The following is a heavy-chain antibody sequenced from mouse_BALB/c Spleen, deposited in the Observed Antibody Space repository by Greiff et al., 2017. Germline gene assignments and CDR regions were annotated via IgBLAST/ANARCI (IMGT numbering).Heavy chain of an antibody. J-gene: IGHJ4*01. V-gene: IGHV5-17*02. CDR3: AREVAEAMDY. CDR1: GFTFSSFG. Sequence: EVKLVESGGGLVQPGGSRKLSCAASGFTFSSFGMHWVRQAPEKGLEWVAYISSGSSTIYYAATVKGRCTISRDNPKNTLFLQMTSLRSEDTAMYYCAREVAEAMDYWGQGTSVTVSS. CDR2: ISSGSSTI. D-gene: IGHD1-1*01.